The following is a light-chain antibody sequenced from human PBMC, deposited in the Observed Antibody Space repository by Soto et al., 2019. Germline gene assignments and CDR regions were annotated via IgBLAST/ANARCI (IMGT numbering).Light chain of an antibody. V-gene: IGKV3-20*01. CDR3: QKYSWAPIT. Sequence: EILLPPSHATLSLSPVERDPISCRASPSVTNYLAWYQQKPGQAHRLIIYGAYTRATGITDRFSGSGSGTDFTLTISRLETEDFAVYYCQKYSWAPITGGQGTQWEI. J-gene: IGKJ5*01. CDR1: PSVTNY. CDR2: GAY.